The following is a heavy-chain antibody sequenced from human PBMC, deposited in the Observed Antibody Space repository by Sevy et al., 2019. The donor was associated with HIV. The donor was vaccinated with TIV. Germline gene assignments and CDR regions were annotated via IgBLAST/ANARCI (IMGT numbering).Heavy chain of an antibody. V-gene: IGHV3-21*01. Sequence: GGSLRLSCAASGFTFSSYSMNWVRQAPGKGLEWVSSISSSSSYRYYADSVKGRFTISRDNAKTSLFLQMNSLRAEDTAVYYCARGYSNYVIDYWGQGTLVTVSS. D-gene: IGHD4-4*01. CDR2: ISSSSSYR. J-gene: IGHJ4*02. CDR1: GFTFSSYS. CDR3: ARGYSNYVIDY.